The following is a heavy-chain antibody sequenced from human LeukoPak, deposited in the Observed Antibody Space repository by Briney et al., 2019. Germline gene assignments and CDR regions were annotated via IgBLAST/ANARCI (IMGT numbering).Heavy chain of an antibody. CDR1: GFTFSSSA. J-gene: IGHJ3*02. CDR3: ARMVRGVNDAFDI. Sequence: GGSLRLSCAASGFTFSSSAMSWVRQAPGKGLEWVSAISGSGGGTYYADSVKGRFTISRDNSKNTLYLQMNSLRAVDTAVYYCARMVRGVNDAFDIWGQGTMVTVSS. CDR2: ISGSGGGT. D-gene: IGHD3-10*01. V-gene: IGHV3-23*01.